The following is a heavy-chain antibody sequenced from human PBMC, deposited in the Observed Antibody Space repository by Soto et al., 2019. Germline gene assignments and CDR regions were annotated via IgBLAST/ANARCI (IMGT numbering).Heavy chain of an antibody. Sequence: QVQLVQSGAEVKKPGASVTVSCKASGYTFPRHGISWVRQAPGQGLEWMAWSGNTNYAQKFQGRLTLTTNPSTRTAYMELRILRSDDTAVYYCARGADDFSSGYYYEYWGQGTLVTVSS. V-gene: IGHV1-18*04. CDR2: SGNT. J-gene: IGHJ4*02. CDR3: ARGADDFSSGYYYEY. D-gene: IGHD3-3*01. CDR1: GYTFPRHG.